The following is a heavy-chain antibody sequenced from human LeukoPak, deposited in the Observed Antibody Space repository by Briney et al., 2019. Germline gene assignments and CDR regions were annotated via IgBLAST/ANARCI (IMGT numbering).Heavy chain of an antibody. CDR2: INPNSGGT. J-gene: IGHJ4*02. CDR3: ARGWGRQWLVPFDY. D-gene: IGHD6-19*01. CDR1: GYTFTGYY. V-gene: IGHV1-2*02. Sequence: GASVKVSCKASGYTFTGYYMHWVRQAPGQGLEWMGWINPNSGGTNYAQKFQGRVTMTRDTSISTAYMELSRLRSDDTAVYYCARGWGRQWLVPFDYWGQGTLVTVSS.